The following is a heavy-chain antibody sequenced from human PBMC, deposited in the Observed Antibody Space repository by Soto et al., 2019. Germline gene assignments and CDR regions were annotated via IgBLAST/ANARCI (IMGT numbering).Heavy chain of an antibody. CDR1: GFTVSSNY. J-gene: IGHJ6*02. Sequence: EVQLVESGGGLVQPGGSLRLSCAASGFTVSSNYMSWVRQAPGKGLEWVSFIYSGSSTYYADSVKGRFTISRDNSKNTLYLPMNSLRAEDTAVYYCARDRNTLYGMDVWGQGTTVTVSS. D-gene: IGHD2-2*02. CDR3: ARDRNTLYGMDV. CDR2: IYSGSST. V-gene: IGHV3-66*01.